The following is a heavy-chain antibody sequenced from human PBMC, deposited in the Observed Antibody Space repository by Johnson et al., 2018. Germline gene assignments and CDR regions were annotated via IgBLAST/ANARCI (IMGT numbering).Heavy chain of an antibody. V-gene: IGHV3-33*01. Sequence: QVQLVESGGGVVQPGKSLRLSCAASGFIFSTYGMHWVRQAPGKGLEWVAVIWYDGSNKYYADSVKGRFTISRDTSKNTLYLQMNSLRTEDTAVYYCPRGGLMGATTGMNVWGQGTTVTVSS. CDR1: GFIFSTYG. J-gene: IGHJ6*02. D-gene: IGHD1-26*01. CDR2: IWYDGSNK. CDR3: PRGGLMGATTGMNV.